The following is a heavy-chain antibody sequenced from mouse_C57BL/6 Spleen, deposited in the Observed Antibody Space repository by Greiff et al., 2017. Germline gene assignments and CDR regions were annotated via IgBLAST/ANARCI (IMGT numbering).Heavy chain of an antibody. CDR2: IFPGSGST. Sequence: VKLQESGPELVKPGASVKISCKASGYTFTDYYINWVKQRPGQGLEWIGWIFPGSGSTYYNEKFKGKATLTVDKSSSTAYMLLSSLTSEDSAVYFCAREAIYDGYRVYFDYWGQGTTLTVSS. CDR1: GYTFTDYY. CDR3: AREAIYDGYRVYFDY. V-gene: IGHV1-75*01. D-gene: IGHD2-3*01. J-gene: IGHJ2*01.